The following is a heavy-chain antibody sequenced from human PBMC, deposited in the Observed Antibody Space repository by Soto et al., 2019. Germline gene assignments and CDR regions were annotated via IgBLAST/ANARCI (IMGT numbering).Heavy chain of an antibody. CDR1: GFTFSAYA. D-gene: IGHD1-26*01. CDR2: ISGSGGAT. J-gene: IGHJ4*02. CDR3: AKQDYRTTCYLNY. V-gene: IGHV3-23*01. Sequence: EVQLLESGGGVVQPGGSLRLSCAASGFTFSAYAMSWVRQAPGKGLEWVSVISGSGGATYYADSVKGRFTIARDNSKNALYLQMNSLGAEDTAVYYCAKQDYRTTCYLNYWGQGPLVTVFS.